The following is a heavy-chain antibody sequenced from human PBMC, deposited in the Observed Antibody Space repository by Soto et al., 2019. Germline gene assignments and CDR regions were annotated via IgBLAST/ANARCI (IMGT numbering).Heavy chain of an antibody. Sequence: PGGSLRLSCAASGFTFSSYWMHWVRQAPGKGLVWVSRINPDGSATNYADSVKGRFTISRDNAKNTLYLQMNSLRAEDTAVFYCGRGGSDSPMAPGYWGQGTLVTGLL. J-gene: IGHJ4*02. V-gene: IGHV3-74*01. CDR1: GFTFSSYW. CDR3: GRGGSDSPMAPGY. CDR2: INPDGSAT. D-gene: IGHD5-18*01.